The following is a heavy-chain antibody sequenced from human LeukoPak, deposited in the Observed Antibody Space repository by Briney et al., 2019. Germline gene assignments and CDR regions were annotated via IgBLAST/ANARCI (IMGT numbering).Heavy chain of an antibody. D-gene: IGHD3-3*01. CDR2: ISSSSSYI. CDR3: ARDLTIFGVFITDYYYYYMDV. J-gene: IGHJ6*03. Sequence: GGSLRLSCAASGLAFSIYEMNWVRQAPGKGLEWVSSISSSSSYIYYADSVKGRFTISRDNAKNSLYLQMNSLRAADTAVYYCARDLTIFGVFITDYYYYYMDVWGKGTTVTVSS. V-gene: IGHV3-21*01. CDR1: GLAFSIYE.